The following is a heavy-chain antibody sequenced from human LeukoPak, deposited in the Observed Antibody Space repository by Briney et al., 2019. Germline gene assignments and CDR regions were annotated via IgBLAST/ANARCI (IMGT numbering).Heavy chain of an antibody. CDR1: SGSISIYY. CDR2: IYYSGSA. Sequence: SETLSLTCTVSSGSISIYYWSWIRQPPGKGLEWVGYIYYSGSANYNPSLKSRVTISVDTSKNQFSLKLGSVTAADTAVYYCAKFSSSWSYFDYWGQGTLVTVSS. CDR3: AKFSSSWSYFDY. D-gene: IGHD6-13*01. J-gene: IGHJ4*02. V-gene: IGHV4-59*01.